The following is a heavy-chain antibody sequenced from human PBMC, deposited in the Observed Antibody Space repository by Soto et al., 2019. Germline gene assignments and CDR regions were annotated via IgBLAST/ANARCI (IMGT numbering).Heavy chain of an antibody. V-gene: IGHV5-10-1*01. CDR3: ARRSLDTYYYYGMDV. J-gene: IGHJ6*02. D-gene: IGHD3-9*01. CDR2: IDPSDSYT. Sequence: PGESLKISCKGSGYSFTSYWISWVRQMPGKGLEWMGRIDPSDSYTNYSPSFQGHVTISADKSISIAYLQWSSLKASDTAMYYCARRSLDTYYYYGMDVWGQGTTVTVSS. CDR1: GYSFTSYW.